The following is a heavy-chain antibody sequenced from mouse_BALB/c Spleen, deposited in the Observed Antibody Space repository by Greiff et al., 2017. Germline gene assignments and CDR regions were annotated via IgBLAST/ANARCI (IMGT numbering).Heavy chain of an antibody. J-gene: IGHJ2*01. CDR2: ISSGGSYT. Sequence: EVQLVESGGGLVKPGGSLKLSCAASGFTFSSYAMSWVRQSPEKRLEWVAEISSGGSYTYYPDTVTGRFTISRDNAKNTLYLEMSSLRSEDTAMYYSARGIYYYGSSAYFDYGGQGTTLTVSA. CDR3: ARGIYYYGSSAYFDY. V-gene: IGHV5-9-4*01. CDR1: GFTFSSYA. D-gene: IGHD1-1*01.